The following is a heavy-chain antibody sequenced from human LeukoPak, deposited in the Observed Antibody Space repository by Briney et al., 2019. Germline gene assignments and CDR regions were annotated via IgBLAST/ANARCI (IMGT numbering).Heavy chain of an antibody. Sequence: GGSLRLPCAASGFTFSSYWMSWVRQAPGKGLEWVANIKQDGSEKYYVDSVKGRFTISRDDSKNTLYLQMNSLRAEDTAVYYCAKDHQCYDRSGYCPIDYWGQGTLVIVSA. D-gene: IGHD3-22*01. CDR2: IKQDGSEK. CDR3: AKDHQCYDRSGYCPIDY. CDR1: GFTFSSYW. V-gene: IGHV3-7*03. J-gene: IGHJ4*02.